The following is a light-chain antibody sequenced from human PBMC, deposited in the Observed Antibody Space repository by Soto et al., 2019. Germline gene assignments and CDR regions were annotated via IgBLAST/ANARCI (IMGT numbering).Light chain of an antibody. Sequence: QSVLTQPASVSGSPGQSFTISCTGTSSDVGGYNYVSWYQQHPGKGPKLIIYDVSNRPSGVSNRFSGSKSGNTASLTISGLQAEDEADYYCSSYTTSSTLEIGGGTKLTVL. CDR3: SSYTTSSTLE. V-gene: IGLV2-14*01. CDR1: SSDVGGYNY. CDR2: DVS. J-gene: IGLJ2*01.